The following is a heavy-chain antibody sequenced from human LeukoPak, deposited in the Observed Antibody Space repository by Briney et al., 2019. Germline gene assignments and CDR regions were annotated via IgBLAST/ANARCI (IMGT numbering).Heavy chain of an antibody. D-gene: IGHD5-18*01. CDR1: GFTFSSYW. V-gene: IGHV3-74*01. CDR2: IKGDGSST. Sequence: GGSLRLSCAASGFTFSSYWMHWVRHTPGKGLVWVSRIKGDGSSTSYADSVKGRFTISRDNAKNTLYLQMNSLRAEDTAVYYCARDGYSFGHDFDYWGQGTLVNVSS. J-gene: IGHJ4*02. CDR3: ARDGYSFGHDFDY.